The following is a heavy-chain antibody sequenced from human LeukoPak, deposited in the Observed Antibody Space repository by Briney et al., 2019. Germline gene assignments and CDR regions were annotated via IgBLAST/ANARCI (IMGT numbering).Heavy chain of an antibody. CDR3: ARLPTKRRFYPYYYYGMDV. CDR1: GFTFSDYY. Sequence: GGSLGLSCAASGFTFSDYYMSWIRQAPGKGLEWVSYISSSGSTIYYADSVKGRFTISRDNAKNSLYLQMNSLRAEDTAVYYCARLPTKRRFYPYYYYGMDVWGQGTTVTVSS. D-gene: IGHD3-3*01. CDR2: ISSSGSTI. V-gene: IGHV3-11*01. J-gene: IGHJ6*02.